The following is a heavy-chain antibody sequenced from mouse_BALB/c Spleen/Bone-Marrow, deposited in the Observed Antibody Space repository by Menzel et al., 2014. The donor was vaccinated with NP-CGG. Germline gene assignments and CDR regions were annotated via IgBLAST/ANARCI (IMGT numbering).Heavy chain of an antibody. CDR2: IYPGNSDT. CDR1: GYTFSNYW. D-gene: IGHD3-1*01. CDR3: TTLARSDFDY. Sequence: EVKLMESGTVLARPGAAVKMSCKASGYTFSNYWMHWVKQRPGQGLEWTGTIYPGNSDTTYNQKFEGKAKLTAVTSTSTAYMELSSLTNEDSAVYYCTTLARSDFDYWGQGTTLTVSS. J-gene: IGHJ2*01. V-gene: IGHV1-5*01.